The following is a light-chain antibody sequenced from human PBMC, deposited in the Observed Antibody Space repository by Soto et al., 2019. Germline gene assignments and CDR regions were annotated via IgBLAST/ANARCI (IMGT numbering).Light chain of an antibody. CDR3: QQYNNWPPIT. Sequence: EIVLTQSPGTLSLSPGERATLSCRASQSLSSNSLAWYQQKPGQTPRLLMYDASTRATGVPVRFSGSGSGTEFTLTISSLQSEDFAIYYCQQYNNWPPITFGQGTHWIL. CDR2: DAS. V-gene: IGKV3-15*01. CDR1: QSLSSN. J-gene: IGKJ5*01.